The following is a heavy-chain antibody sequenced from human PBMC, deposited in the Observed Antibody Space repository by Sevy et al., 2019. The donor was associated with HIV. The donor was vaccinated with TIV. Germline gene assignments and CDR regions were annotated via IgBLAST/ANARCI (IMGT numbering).Heavy chain of an antibody. CDR2: ISKRGGTT. D-gene: IGHD7-27*01. CDR1: GFTFSHHN. Sequence: GGSLRLSCAASGFTFSHHNMNWVRQAPGKGLEWISYISKRGGTTYFADAVRGRFTISRDNAKNSLFLEMHSLTDEDTAVYYCAREENRELGTIPLDSWGRGIQVTVS. CDR3: AREENRELGTIPLDS. V-gene: IGHV3-48*02. J-gene: IGHJ4*02.